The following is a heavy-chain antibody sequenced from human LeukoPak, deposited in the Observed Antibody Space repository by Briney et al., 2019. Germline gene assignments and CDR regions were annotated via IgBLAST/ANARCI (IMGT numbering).Heavy chain of an antibody. Sequence: GGSLRLSCSASGFTFTSSAMTWVRQLPGKGLDWVSTISDSGDSTYYADSVKGRLTISRDNTKNRLSLQMSGLRAEDTAVYYCAKDQYYYYDSSGSYHGAPFEYWGQGALVTVSA. D-gene: IGHD3-22*01. CDR1: GFTFTSSA. V-gene: IGHV3-23*01. J-gene: IGHJ4*02. CDR2: ISDSGDST. CDR3: AKDQYYYYDSSGSYHGAPFEY.